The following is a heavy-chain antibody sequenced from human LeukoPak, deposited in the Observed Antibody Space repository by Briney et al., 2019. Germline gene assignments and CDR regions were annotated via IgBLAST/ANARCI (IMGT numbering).Heavy chain of an antibody. D-gene: IGHD3-16*01. CDR2: ISYDGSNK. CDR1: GFTFSSYA. V-gene: IGHV3-30-3*01. Sequence: PGGSLRLSCAASGFTFSSYAMHWVRQAPGKGLEWVAVISYDGSNKYYADSVKGRFTISRDNSKNTLYLQMNSLRAEDTAVYYCARGLGGVAIYNWFDPWGQGTLVTVSS. J-gene: IGHJ5*02. CDR3: ARGLGGVAIYNWFDP.